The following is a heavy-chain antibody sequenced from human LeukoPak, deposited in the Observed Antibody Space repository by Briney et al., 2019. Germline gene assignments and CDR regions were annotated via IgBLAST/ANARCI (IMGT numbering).Heavy chain of an antibody. CDR2: ITGTGGST. J-gene: IGHJ4*02. D-gene: IGHD6-19*01. V-gene: IGHV3-23*01. CDR1: GFSLSTYG. Sequence: GASLRLSCAASGFSLSTYGVSWVRQPPGKGLEWVSGITGTGGSTYYADSVKGRFTVSRDTSKNTLYLQMNRLRAEDTAIYYCAKDHGTAVAGFYYWGQGSLVTVSS. CDR3: AKDHGTAVAGFYY.